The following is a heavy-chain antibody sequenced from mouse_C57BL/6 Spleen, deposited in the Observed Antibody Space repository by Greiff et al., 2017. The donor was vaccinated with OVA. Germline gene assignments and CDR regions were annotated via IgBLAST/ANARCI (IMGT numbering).Heavy chain of an antibody. CDR2: IYPRSGNT. J-gene: IGHJ4*01. CDR3: ARRGDSSGYAMDY. CDR1: GYTFTSYG. V-gene: IGHV1-81*01. D-gene: IGHD3-2*02. Sequence: QVQLKESGAELARPGTSVKLSCKASGYTFTSYGISWVKQRTGQGLEWIGEIYPRSGNTYYNEKFKGKATLTADKSSSTAYMELRSLTSEDSAVYFCARRGDSSGYAMDYWGQGTSVTVSS.